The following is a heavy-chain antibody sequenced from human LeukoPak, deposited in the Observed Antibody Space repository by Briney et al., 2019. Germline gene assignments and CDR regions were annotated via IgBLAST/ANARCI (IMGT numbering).Heavy chain of an antibody. V-gene: IGHV3-20*03. Sequence: GSLRLSFAASGFPFDDYGMSWVRQAPGKGLEWVSGINWNGGSTGYADSVKGRFTISRDNAKNSLYLQMNSLRAEDTALYYCARDGEQLVLDYWGQGTLVTVSS. CDR2: INWNGGST. D-gene: IGHD6-13*01. J-gene: IGHJ4*02. CDR3: ARDGEQLVLDY. CDR1: GFPFDDYG.